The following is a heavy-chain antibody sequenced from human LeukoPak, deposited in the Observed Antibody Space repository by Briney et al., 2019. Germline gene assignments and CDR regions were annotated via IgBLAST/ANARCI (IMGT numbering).Heavy chain of an antibody. Sequence: SETLSLTCTVSGYSISSGYYWGWIRQPPGKGLEWIGSIYHSGGTNYNPSLKSRITISVDKSQNQFSLKVNSLTAADTAVYYCATNGYYCMDVWGKGTTVTVSS. CDR1: GYSISSGYY. J-gene: IGHJ6*03. CDR3: ATNGYYCMDV. D-gene: IGHD2-8*01. CDR2: IYHSGGT. V-gene: IGHV4-38-2*02.